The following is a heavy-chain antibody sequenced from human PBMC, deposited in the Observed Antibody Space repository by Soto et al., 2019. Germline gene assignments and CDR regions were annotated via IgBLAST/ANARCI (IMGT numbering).Heavy chain of an antibody. CDR2: VSGSGDDT. J-gene: IGHJ6*02. V-gene: IGHV3-23*01. Sequence: PGGSLRLSCAASGFTFSSYGMSWVRQAPGKGLEWVSAVSGSGDDTYHAASVKGRFTISRDNSKNTLYLQMNSLRVEDTAVYYCTKGYAWREHALDVWGQGTKVTVSS. CDR1: GFTFSSYG. CDR3: TKGYAWREHALDV. D-gene: IGHD1-1*01.